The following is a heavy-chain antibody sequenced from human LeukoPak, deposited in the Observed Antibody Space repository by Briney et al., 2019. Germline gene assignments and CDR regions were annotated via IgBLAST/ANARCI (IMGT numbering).Heavy chain of an antibody. J-gene: IGHJ4*02. V-gene: IGHV3-53*01. CDR2: IYSGGST. D-gene: IGHD6-19*01. Sequence: PGGSLRLSCAASGFTFSSNYMSWVRQAPGKGLEWVSVIYSGGSTYYSDSVKGRFTISRDNSKNTLYLQMNSLRVEDTAVYYCATAGGSSGSYPLIYWGQGILVTVSS. CDR3: ATAGGSSGSYPLIY. CDR1: GFTFSSNY.